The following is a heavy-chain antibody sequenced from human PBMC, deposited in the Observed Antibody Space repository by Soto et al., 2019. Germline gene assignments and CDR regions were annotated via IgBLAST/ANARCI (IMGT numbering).Heavy chain of an antibody. D-gene: IGHD4-17*01. Sequence: QLHLQESGPGLVKASETLSLTCTVSGGSISNSGYYWGWIRQPPGKGLEWIGSIFYRGNTYYTPSLKNRVTISVDTSKNQFSLRLSSVTAADTATYYCASLSMTTVTTRAYWGQGTLVTVSS. CDR2: IFYRGNT. V-gene: IGHV4-39*01. J-gene: IGHJ4*02. CDR1: GGSISNSGYY. CDR3: ASLSMTTVTTRAY.